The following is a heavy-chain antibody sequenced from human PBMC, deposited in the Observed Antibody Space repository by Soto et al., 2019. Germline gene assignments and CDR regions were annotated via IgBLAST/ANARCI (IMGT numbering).Heavy chain of an antibody. D-gene: IGHD1-26*01. CDR3: ARDQVGVGATGYFDY. Sequence: QVQLVESGGGVVQPGRSLRLSCAASRFTFSSYAMHWVRQAPGKGLEWVAVISYDGSNKYYADSVKGRFTISRDNSKNTLYLQMNSLRAEDTAVYYCARDQVGVGATGYFDYWGQGTLVTVSS. J-gene: IGHJ4*02. V-gene: IGHV3-30-3*01. CDR1: RFTFSSYA. CDR2: ISYDGSNK.